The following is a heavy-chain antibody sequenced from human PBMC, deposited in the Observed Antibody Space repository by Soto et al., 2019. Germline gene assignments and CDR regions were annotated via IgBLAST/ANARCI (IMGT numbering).Heavy chain of an antibody. V-gene: IGHV4-39*07. Sequence: SETLSLTCTVSGDSITSSSHYWGWIRQPPGKGLECIANIYYDGNTYYNPSLKSRVTISVDKSKNQFSLKLSSVTAADTAVYYCAKVSEYSRGWLDYCARRTLVTVSS. CDR2: IYYDGNT. D-gene: IGHD6-19*01. CDR1: GDSITSSSHY. CDR3: AKVSEYSRGWLDY. J-gene: IGHJ4*01.